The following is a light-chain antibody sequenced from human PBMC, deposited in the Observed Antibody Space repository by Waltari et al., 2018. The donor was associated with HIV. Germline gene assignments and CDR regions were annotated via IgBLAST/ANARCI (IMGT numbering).Light chain of an antibody. CDR1: SSDIGDSSY. V-gene: IGLV2-8*01. J-gene: IGLJ2*01. CDR2: EVN. CDR3: CCFAGSDKI. Sequence: QSALTQPPSASGSPGQSVTVSCTGTSSDIGDSSYVSWYQHHPGKAPKLIIYEVNKRPSGVPDRFSGSKSGNTASLTVSGLQTDDEADYFCCCFAGSDKIFGGGTKLTVL.